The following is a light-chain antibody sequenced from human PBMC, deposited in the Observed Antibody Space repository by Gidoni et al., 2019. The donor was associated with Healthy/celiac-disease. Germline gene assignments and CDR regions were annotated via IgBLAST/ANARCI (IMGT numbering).Light chain of an antibody. Sequence: IVMTQSRDSLAVSLGERATINCKSSQSVLYSSNNKNYLAWYQQKPGQPPKLLIYWASTRESGVPDRFSGSGSGTDFTLTISSLQAEDVAVYYCQQYYSTPLTFGQGTRLEIK. CDR3: QQYYSTPLT. CDR1: QSVLYSSNNKNY. CDR2: WAS. V-gene: IGKV4-1*01. J-gene: IGKJ5*01.